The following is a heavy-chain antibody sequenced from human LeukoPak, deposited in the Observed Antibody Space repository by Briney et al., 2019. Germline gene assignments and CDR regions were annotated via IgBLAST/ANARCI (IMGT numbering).Heavy chain of an antibody. J-gene: IGHJ4*02. D-gene: IGHD5-18*01. V-gene: IGHV1-69*04. Sequence: SVKVSCKASGGTFSSYTISWVRQAPGQGLEWMGRIIPILGIANYAQKFQGRVTITADKSTSTAYMELSSLRSEDTAVYFCAREVGYSYGLDYCGQGTLVTVSP. CDR1: GGTFSSYT. CDR3: AREVGYSYGLDY. CDR2: IIPILGIA.